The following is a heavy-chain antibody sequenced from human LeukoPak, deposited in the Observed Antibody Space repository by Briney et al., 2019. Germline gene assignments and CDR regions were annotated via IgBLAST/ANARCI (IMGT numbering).Heavy chain of an antibody. Sequence: SQTLSLTRTVSVGSISSGGHYCSCIRHHPGNGLEWIGYIYYSGSTYYNPSLKSRVTISVDTSKNQFSLKLNSVTAADTAVYYCASRSPPGETGYFDYWGQGTLVTVSS. CDR3: ASRSPPGETGYFDY. D-gene: IGHD2-21*01. CDR2: IYYSGST. V-gene: IGHV4-31*03. J-gene: IGHJ4*02. CDR1: VGSISSGGHY.